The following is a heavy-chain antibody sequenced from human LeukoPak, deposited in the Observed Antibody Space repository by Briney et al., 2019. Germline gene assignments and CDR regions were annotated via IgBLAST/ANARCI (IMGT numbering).Heavy chain of an antibody. J-gene: IGHJ4*02. V-gene: IGHV4-39*07. D-gene: IGHD3-22*01. CDR3: ASDDYYDSSGYYS. CDR1: GGSISNSHYH. CDR2: INHSGST. Sequence: SETLSLTCAVSGGSISNSHYHWAWIRQPPGKGLEWIGEINHSGSTNYNPSLKSRVTISVDTSKNQFSLKLSSVTAADTAVYYCASDDYYDSSGYYSWGQGTLVTVSS.